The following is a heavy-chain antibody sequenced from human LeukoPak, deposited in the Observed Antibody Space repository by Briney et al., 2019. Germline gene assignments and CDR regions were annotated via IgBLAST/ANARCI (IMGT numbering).Heavy chain of an antibody. CDR2: VSKRGTTT. J-gene: IGHJ6*03. V-gene: IGHV3-23*02. D-gene: IGHD3-10*01. CDR1: GFPFSDYA. Sequence: GRSLRLSCTASGFPFSDYAMNWVRQAPGEWREWVACVSKRGTTTHSGASVKGRFTTSRDDSKKPLYRHMNSLRVDHTAIYYCGRGSRETTMFYYYYMDVWGKGTTVIVSS. CDR3: GRGSRETTMFYYYYMDV.